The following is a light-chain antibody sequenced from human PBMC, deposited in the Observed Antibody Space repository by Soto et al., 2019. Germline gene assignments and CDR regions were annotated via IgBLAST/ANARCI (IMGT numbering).Light chain of an antibody. J-gene: IGLJ1*01. V-gene: IGLV1-40*01. Sequence: QSVLTQPPSVSGAPGQRVTISCTGSSSNIGADYDVHWYQQRPGTAPKLLIFGNINRPSWVPDRFSGSKSGTSASLAITELQAEDEGDYYCQSYDRTLSARYVFGTGPKLTVL. CDR1: SSNIGADYD. CDR2: GNI. CDR3: QSYDRTLSARYV.